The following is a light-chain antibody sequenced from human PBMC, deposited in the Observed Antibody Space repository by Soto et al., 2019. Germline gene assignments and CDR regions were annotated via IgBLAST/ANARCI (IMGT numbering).Light chain of an antibody. Sequence: QSVLTQPRSVSGSPGQSVTIFCTGTSSDVGGYNFVSWYQQHPDKAPKVMIYDVSKRPSGVPDRFSGSKSGDTASLTISGPHSEDEAHYHCCSYAGSSYVFGTGTKVTVL. J-gene: IGLJ1*01. CDR2: DVS. CDR3: CSYAGSSYV. V-gene: IGLV2-11*01. CDR1: SSDVGGYNF.